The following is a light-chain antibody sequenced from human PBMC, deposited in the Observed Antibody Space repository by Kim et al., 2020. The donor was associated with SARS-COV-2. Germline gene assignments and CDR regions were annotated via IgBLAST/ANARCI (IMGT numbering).Light chain of an antibody. CDR1: QDIGNY. V-gene: IGKV1-33*01. J-gene: IGKJ2*01. CDR2: DAS. CDR3: QQYVSFPYT. Sequence: DIQMTQSPSSLSASVGDRITITCRASQDIGNYLNWFQQKLGKVPKLLMYDASNLQTGVPSRFSGSGSGTDFTFTITSLQPEDFATYYCQQYVSFPYTFGQGTKLEI.